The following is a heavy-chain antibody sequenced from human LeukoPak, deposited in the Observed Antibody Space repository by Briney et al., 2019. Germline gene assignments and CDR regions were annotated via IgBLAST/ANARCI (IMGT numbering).Heavy chain of an antibody. CDR2: IYRSGST. CDR1: GGSISSDNYY. D-gene: IGHD5-18*01. V-gene: IGHV4-61*02. CDR3: ARSSRYSYGRRWFDY. Sequence: SETLSLACTVSGGSISSDNYYWSWIRQPAGKGLEWIARIYRSGSTNYNPSLKSRVTISVDTSKNQFSLKLSFVTAADTAVYYCARSSRYSYGRRWFDYWGQGTLVTVSS. J-gene: IGHJ4*02.